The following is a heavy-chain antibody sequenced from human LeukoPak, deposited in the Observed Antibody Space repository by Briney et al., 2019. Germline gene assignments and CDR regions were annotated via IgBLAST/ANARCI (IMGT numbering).Heavy chain of an antibody. CDR1: GYTFTDYY. CDR2: INPNSGGT. D-gene: IGHD1-14*01. J-gene: IGHJ4*02. CDR3: ARVSSEPMGATDY. Sequence: ASVKVSCKASGYTFTDYYIHWVRQAPGQGLEWMGWINPNSGGTNYAEKFQGRVTMTRGTSISTAYMELSRLRSDDTAVYYCARVSSEPMGATDYWGRELWSPSPQ. V-gene: IGHV1-2*02.